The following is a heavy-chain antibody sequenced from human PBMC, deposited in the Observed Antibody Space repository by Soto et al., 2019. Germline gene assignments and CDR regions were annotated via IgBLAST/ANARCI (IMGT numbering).Heavy chain of an antibody. Sequence: EVQLVESGGGLVKPGGSLRLSCAASGFTFSSYSMNWVRQAPGKGLEWVSSISSTSSYTNYADSVKGRFTISRDNAKNSLYLQMNSLRAEDTAVYYCASVNYYDSTGYPAGYGYWGQGTLVTVSS. CDR1: GFTFSSYS. D-gene: IGHD3-22*01. V-gene: IGHV3-21*01. J-gene: IGHJ4*02. CDR2: ISSTSSYT. CDR3: ASVNYYDSTGYPAGYGY.